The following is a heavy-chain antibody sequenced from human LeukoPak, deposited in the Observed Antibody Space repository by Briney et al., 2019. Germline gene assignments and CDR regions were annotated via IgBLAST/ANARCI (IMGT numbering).Heavy chain of an antibody. V-gene: IGHV3-66*01. CDR1: GFTFSSYW. CDR2: IYSGGYT. CDR3: ARDRMYYFDC. Sequence: GGSLRLSCAASGFTFSSYWMSWVRQAPGKGLEWVSVIYSGGYTSYADAVEGRFTISRDNSKNTLYLQMNSLRAEDTAMYYCARDRMYYFDCWGQGTLVTVSS. J-gene: IGHJ4*02.